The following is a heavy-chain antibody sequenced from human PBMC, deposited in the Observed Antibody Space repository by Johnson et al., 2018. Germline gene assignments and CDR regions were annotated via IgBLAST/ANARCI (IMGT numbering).Heavy chain of an antibody. V-gene: IGHV3-7*01. CDR1: GFTFSSTW. Sequence: VQLVESGGGLVQSGGSLRLSCVASGFTFSSTWMSWVRQAPGKGLEWVANIKTDGTEKYYGDSVKGRFTISRDNAKNSLSLQMNSLRVEDTSIYYCARDWHGYDIWGQGTMVTVSP. J-gene: IGHJ3*02. CDR3: ARDWHGYDI. CDR2: IKTDGTEK.